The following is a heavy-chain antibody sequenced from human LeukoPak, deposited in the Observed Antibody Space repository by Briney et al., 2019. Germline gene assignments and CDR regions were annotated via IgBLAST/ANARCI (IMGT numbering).Heavy chain of an antibody. V-gene: IGHV1-2*02. CDR2: INPNSGGT. Sequence: ASVKVSCKASGYTFTGYYVHWARQAPGQGLEWMAWINPNSGGTNYAQKFQGRVTMTRDTSISTAYMELSRLRSDDTAVYYCARDRPNEHRELFDYWGQGTLVTVSS. CDR3: ARDRPNEHRELFDY. CDR1: GYTFTGYY. D-gene: IGHD6-6*01. J-gene: IGHJ4*02.